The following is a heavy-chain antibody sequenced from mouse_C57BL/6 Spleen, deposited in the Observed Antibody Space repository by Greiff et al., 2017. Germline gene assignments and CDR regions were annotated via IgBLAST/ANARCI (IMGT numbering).Heavy chain of an antibody. V-gene: IGHV14-4*01. D-gene: IGHD1-1*01. Sequence: EVKLMESGAELVRPGASVKLSCTASGFNIKDDYMHWVKQRPEQGLEWIGWIDPENGDTEYASKFQGKATITADTSSNTAYLQLSSLTSEDTAVYYCTTEYYGSSRYWCFEVWGTGTTVTVSS. J-gene: IGHJ1*03. CDR2: IDPENGDT. CDR1: GFNIKDDY. CDR3: TTEYYGSSRYWCFEV.